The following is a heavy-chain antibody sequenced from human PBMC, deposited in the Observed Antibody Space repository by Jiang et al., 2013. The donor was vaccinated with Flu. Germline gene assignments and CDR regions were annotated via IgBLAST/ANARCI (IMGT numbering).Heavy chain of an antibody. V-gene: IGHV4-31*02. J-gene: IGHJ4*02. Sequence: GGSTSTGGFYWSWIRQLPGEGLEWIGCIYYSGTTYYNPSLKSRTTISLDTSKNQFSLKLNSVTAADTAVYYCAASPSRAQAQGYWGQGTLVTVSS. CDR3: AASPSRAQAQGY. D-gene: IGHD2-2*01. CDR2: IYYSGTT. CDR1: GGSTSTGGFY.